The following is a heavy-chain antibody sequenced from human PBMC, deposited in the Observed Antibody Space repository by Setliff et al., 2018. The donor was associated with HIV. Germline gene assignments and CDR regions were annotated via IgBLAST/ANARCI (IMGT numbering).Heavy chain of an antibody. CDR2: INYDEGYE. CDR1: GFTFSVHG. D-gene: IGHD7-27*01. CDR3: AKDGDFRNSDYDAFDF. V-gene: IGHV3-30*02. Sequence: GESLTISCAASGFTFSVHGMHWVRKAPGRGLEWVAFINYDEGYEYYADSVQGRVTISRDNSKNTVDLQMNSLRLEDTGVYYCAKDGDFRNSDYDAFDFWGQGTMVTVSS. J-gene: IGHJ3*01.